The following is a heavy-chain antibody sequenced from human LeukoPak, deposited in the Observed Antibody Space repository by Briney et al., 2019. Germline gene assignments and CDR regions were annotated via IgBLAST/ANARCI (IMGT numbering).Heavy chain of an antibody. Sequence: GASVKVSCKVSGYTLTELSMHWVRQAPGKGLEWMGGFDPEDGETIYAQKFQGRVTMTEDTSTDTAYMELSSLRSEDTAVYYCARSYASSGYYRSDYWGQGTLVTVSS. CDR2: FDPEDGET. V-gene: IGHV1-24*01. J-gene: IGHJ4*02. D-gene: IGHD3-22*01. CDR1: GYTLTELS. CDR3: ARSYASSGYYRSDY.